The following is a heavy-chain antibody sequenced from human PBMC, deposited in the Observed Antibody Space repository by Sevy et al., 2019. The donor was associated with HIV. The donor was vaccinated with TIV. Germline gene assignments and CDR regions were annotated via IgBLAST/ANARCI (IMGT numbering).Heavy chain of an antibody. J-gene: IGHJ4*02. CDR3: ARDLEFYDNGDYGPAFMPDY. V-gene: IGHV3-33*01. CDR1: GFTFSSYG. CDR2: IWFDGSNT. D-gene: IGHD4-17*01. Sequence: GGSLRLSCAASGFTFSSYGMHWVRQAPGKGLEWVALIWFDGSNTYYADSVKGRFTISRDIAKKTLHLQMNSLRGEDTAVDYCARDLEFYDNGDYGPAFMPDYWGQGTLVTVSS.